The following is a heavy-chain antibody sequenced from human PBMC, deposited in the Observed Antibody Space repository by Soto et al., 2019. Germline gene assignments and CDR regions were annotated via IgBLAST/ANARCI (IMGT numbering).Heavy chain of an antibody. D-gene: IGHD2-21*02. CDR1: GFPFSSYG. V-gene: IGHV3-30*18. CDR2: ISYDGSDK. Sequence: PGGALRLCCAASGFPFSSYGMHWVRQAPGKGLEGGALISYDGSDKYYADSVKGRFTVSRDNSKNTLYMQMNSLKTEDTAVYYCAKVAQGDPLISDYGMDVWGQGTTVTVSS. CDR3: AKVAQGDPLISDYGMDV. J-gene: IGHJ6*02.